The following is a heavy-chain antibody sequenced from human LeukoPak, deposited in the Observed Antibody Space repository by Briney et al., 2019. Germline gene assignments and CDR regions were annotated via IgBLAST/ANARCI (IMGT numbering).Heavy chain of an antibody. Sequence: SETLSLTCAVYGGSFSGYYWSWIRQPLGKGLEWLGEINHSGSTNYNPSLKSRVTISVNKSKNQFSLKMSSVTAADTAVYYCARHRYDWGYFDYWGQGTLVTVSS. V-gene: IGHV4-34*01. J-gene: IGHJ4*02. CDR2: INHSGST. CDR3: ARHRYDWGYFDY. CDR1: GGSFSGYY. D-gene: IGHD3-16*01.